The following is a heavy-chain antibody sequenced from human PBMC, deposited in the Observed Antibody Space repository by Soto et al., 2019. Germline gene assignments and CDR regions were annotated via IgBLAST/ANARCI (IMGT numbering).Heavy chain of an antibody. CDR1: GFTFSSYS. V-gene: IGHV3-21*01. CDR3: GLVPGGSSSSGDYYGMDV. CDR2: ISSSSSYI. Sequence: EVQLVESGGGLVKSGGSLRLSCAASGFTFSSYSMNWVRQAPGKGLEWVSSISSSSSYIYYADSVKGRFTISRDNAKNSLYLQMNSLRAEDTAVYYCGLVPGGSSSSGDYYGMDVWGQGTTVTVSS. J-gene: IGHJ6*02. D-gene: IGHD6-6*01.